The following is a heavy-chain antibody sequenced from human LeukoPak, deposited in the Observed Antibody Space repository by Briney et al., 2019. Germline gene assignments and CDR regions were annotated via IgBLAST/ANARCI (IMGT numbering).Heavy chain of an antibody. Sequence: ASVKVSCKASGYTFTGYYMHWVRQDPGQGLEWMGWINPNSGGTNYAQKFQGRVTMTRDTSISTAYMELSRLRSDDTAVYYCARGPLYCSGGSCRKLEYFQHWGQGTLVTVSS. CDR3: ARGPLYCSGGSCRKLEYFQH. D-gene: IGHD2-15*01. CDR1: GYTFTGYY. V-gene: IGHV1-2*02. J-gene: IGHJ1*01. CDR2: INPNSGGT.